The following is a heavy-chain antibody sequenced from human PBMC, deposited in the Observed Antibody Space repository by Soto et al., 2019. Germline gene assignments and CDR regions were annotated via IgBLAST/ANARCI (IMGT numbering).Heavy chain of an antibody. CDR3: ATGRPAYLYYYDSSGYYQRPFDY. CDR1: GYTFTSYD. CDR2: MNPNSGNT. J-gene: IGHJ4*02. Sequence: QVQLVQSGAEVKKPGASVKVSCKASGYTFTSYDINWVRQATGQGLEWMGWMNPNSGNTGYAQKFQGRVTMTRNTSISTAYMELSSLRSEDTAVYYCATGRPAYLYYYDSSGYYQRPFDYWGQGTLVTVSS. D-gene: IGHD3-22*01. V-gene: IGHV1-8*01.